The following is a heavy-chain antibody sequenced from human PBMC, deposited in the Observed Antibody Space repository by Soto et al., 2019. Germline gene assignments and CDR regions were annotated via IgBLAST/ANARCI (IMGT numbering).Heavy chain of an antibody. CDR3: SSEVNFYGLDV. V-gene: IGHV1-8*01. J-gene: IGHJ6*02. CDR1: GYTFTSYD. Sequence: QVQLVQSGAEVKKPGASVKVPCKASGYTFTSYDINWVRQATGQGLEWRGWMNPNSGNTGYAQKCQGRVTMTRNTSIRTAYMELSSLRSEDTAVYYCSSEVNFYGLDVWGQGTTVTVSS. CDR2: MNPNSGNT.